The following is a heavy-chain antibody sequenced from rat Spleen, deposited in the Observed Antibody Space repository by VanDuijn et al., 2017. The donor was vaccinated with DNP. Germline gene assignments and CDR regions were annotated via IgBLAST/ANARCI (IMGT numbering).Heavy chain of an antibody. J-gene: IGHJ2*01. V-gene: IGHV5-29*01. CDR2: ISDDGSRT. CDR1: GFTFSNYG. CDR3: TRGTPAAY. Sequence: EVQLVESGGGPVQPGRSLKLSCAASGFTFSNYGMAWICQTPTKGLEWVATISDDGSRTFYRDSVQGRFTISRDNAKNILYLQMDSLRSEDTATYYCTRGTPAAYWGQGVMVTVSS.